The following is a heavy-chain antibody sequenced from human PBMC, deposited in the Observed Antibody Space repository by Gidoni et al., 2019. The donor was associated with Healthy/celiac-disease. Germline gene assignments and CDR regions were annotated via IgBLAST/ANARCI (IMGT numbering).Heavy chain of an antibody. Sequence: QVQLVESGGCVVQPGRSLRLSCAASGFTFSSYGMHWVRQAPGKGLEWVAVIWYDGSNKYYADSVKGRFTISRDNSKNTLYLQMNSLRAEDTAVYYCARGASPDYYYYGMDVWGQGTTVTVSS. CDR3: ARGASPDYYYYGMDV. J-gene: IGHJ6*02. V-gene: IGHV3-33*01. CDR2: IWYDGSNK. CDR1: GFTFSSYG.